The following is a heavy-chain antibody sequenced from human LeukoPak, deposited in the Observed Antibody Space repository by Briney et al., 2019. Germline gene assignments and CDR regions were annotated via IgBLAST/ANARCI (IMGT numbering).Heavy chain of an antibody. CDR3: ARKISGYENGMDV. CDR1: GGSISGYY. CDR2: IYYSGSA. V-gene: IGHV4-59*08. Sequence: SETLSLTCAVYGGSISGYYWSWIRQPPGKGLEWIGYIYYSGSATYNPSLKSRVTISVDTSKNQFSLRLSSVTAADTAVYYCARKISGYENGMDVWGQGTTVTVSS. D-gene: IGHD5-12*01. J-gene: IGHJ6*02.